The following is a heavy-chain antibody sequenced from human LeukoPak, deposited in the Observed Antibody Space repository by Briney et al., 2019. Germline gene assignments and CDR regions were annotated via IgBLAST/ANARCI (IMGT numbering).Heavy chain of an antibody. J-gene: IGHJ3*01. Sequence: PSETLSLTCTVSGDSRRSYYWSWVRQPAGKGLEWIGRIYTCGSTNYNPSLKSRVIMSVDTSKNHFSLNLSSVTAADTAVYYCARDCSGVSCAPEKAFDLWGQGTMVIVSS. CDR1: GDSRRSYY. CDR3: ARDCSGVSCAPEKAFDL. D-gene: IGHD2-15*01. CDR2: IYTCGST. V-gene: IGHV4-4*07.